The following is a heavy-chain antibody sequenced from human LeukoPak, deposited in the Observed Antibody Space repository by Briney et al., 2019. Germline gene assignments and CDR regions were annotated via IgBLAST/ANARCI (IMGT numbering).Heavy chain of an antibody. CDR2: IYSNENT. CDR3: ARGGTTPYYFDD. CDR1: GGSITSYY. J-gene: IGHJ4*02. D-gene: IGHD2-15*01. V-gene: IGHV4-4*07. Sequence: PSETLSLTCTVSGGSITSYYWSWIRQPAGKGLEWSGRIYSNENTNYNPSLKSRVTMSVDTSRNQFSLKLSSVTAADTAVYYCARGGTTPYYFDDWGQGTLVTVSS.